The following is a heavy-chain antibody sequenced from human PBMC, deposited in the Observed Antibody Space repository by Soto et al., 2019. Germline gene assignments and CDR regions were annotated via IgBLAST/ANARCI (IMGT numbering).Heavy chain of an antibody. J-gene: IGHJ4*02. CDR1: GFTFSYAL. CDR3: AVNDYLDY. Sequence: GGSLRLSCAASGFTFSYALMIWVRQAPGRGLEWVGRIKIKSDGGTTDYAAPVKGRFTISRDDSANTLYLQMNSLKTEDTAVYFCAVNDYLDYWGQGALVTVSS. CDR2: IKIKSDGGTT. V-gene: IGHV3-15*01.